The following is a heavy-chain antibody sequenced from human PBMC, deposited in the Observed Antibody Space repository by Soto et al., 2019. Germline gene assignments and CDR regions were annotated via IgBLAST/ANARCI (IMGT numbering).Heavy chain of an antibody. V-gene: IGHV4-39*01. CDR2: MHYSGRT. J-gene: IGHJ4*02. CDR1: GGSINSTLYY. CDR3: ARQYNHYSSGRNFDY. D-gene: IGHD3-10*01. Sequence: ASGTPSLTCTVSGGSINSTLYYWGWLRQPPGKGLEWIGSMHYSGRTYYHSSLTSRVTISADTSKNQFSLKLTSVTAADTAVYYCARQYNHYSSGRNFDYWGQGTLVTVSS.